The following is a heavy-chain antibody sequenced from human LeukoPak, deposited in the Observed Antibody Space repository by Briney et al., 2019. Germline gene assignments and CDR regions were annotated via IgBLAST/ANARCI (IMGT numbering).Heavy chain of an antibody. D-gene: IGHD2-2*01. V-gene: IGHV4-38-2*01. J-gene: IGHJ6*03. CDR2: IYHSGST. CDR1: GYSISSGYY. CDR3: ARVVVVPAEPDDYYYMDV. Sequence: SETLSLTCAVSGYSISSGYYWGRIRQPPGKGLEWIGSIYHSGSTYYNPSLKSRVTISVDTSKNQFSLKLSSVTAADTAVYYCARVVVVPAEPDDYYYMDVWGKGTTVTVSS.